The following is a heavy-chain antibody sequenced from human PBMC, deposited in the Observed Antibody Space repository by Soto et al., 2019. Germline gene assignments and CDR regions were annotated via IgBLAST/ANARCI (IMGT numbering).Heavy chain of an antibody. CDR2: ISHDGSKK. D-gene: IGHD3-3*01. CDR1: GFTFSTHG. CDR3: AKDKGPYYDFWSGQRWFDP. J-gene: IGHJ5*02. V-gene: IGHV3-30*18. Sequence: GSLRLSCAASGFTFSTHGMHWVRQAPGKGPEWVAVISHDGSKKYYVESVEGRFSISRDNSKSIVYLQMNNVRTEDTAVYYCAKDKGPYYDFWSGQRWFDPWGQGTLVTVSS.